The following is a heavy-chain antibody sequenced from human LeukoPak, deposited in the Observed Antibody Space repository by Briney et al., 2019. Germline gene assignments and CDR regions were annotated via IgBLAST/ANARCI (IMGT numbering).Heavy chain of an antibody. CDR2: IYYSGST. V-gene: IGHV4-59*01. Sequence: SETLSLTCTVSGGSFSTYYWSWIRQPPGKGLEWIGFIYYSGSTNYNPSLKSRVTISVDTSKNQFSLKLSSVTAAGTAVYYCAREFYYDSSGYFFNWGQGTLVTVSS. D-gene: IGHD3-22*01. CDR1: GGSFSTYY. J-gene: IGHJ4*02. CDR3: AREFYYDSSGYFFN.